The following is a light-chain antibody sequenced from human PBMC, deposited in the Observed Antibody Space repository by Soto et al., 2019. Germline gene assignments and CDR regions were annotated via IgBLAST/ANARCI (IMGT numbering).Light chain of an antibody. CDR3: QLYGSSPLYI. CDR2: GAS. CDR1: QSVSSSH. V-gene: IGKV3-20*01. Sequence: EIVLTQSPGTLSLSPGERATVSCRASQSVSSSHLAWYQQKPGQAPRLLIYGASSRATGIPDRFGGSGSGTDFTLTISRLEPEDFAVYYCQLYGSSPLYIFGQGTNPEIK. J-gene: IGKJ2*01.